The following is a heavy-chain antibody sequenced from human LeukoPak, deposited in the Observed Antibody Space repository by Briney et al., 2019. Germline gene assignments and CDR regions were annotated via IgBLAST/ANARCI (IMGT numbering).Heavy chain of an antibody. CDR3: TKDGAGTYYGIDV. V-gene: IGHV3-23*01. D-gene: IGHD6-19*01. Sequence: GGSLRLSCAASGFTFSSYAMTWVRQAPGKGLEWVSAISNSASSTYYADSVKGRFTISRDNSKNTLYLQMNSLRAEDTAVYYCTKDGAGTYYGIDVWGQGTTVTVSS. CDR2: ISNSASST. J-gene: IGHJ6*02. CDR1: GFTFSSYA.